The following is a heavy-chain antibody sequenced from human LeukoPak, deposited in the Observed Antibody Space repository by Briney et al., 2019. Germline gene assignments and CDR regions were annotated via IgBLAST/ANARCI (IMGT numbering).Heavy chain of an antibody. Sequence: ASVKVFCKVSGYTLTELSMHWVRQAPGKGLEWMGGFDPEDGETIYAQKFQGRVTMTEDTSTDTAYMELSSLRSEDTAVYYCATSGYYGSGSYLYWYFDLWGRGTLVTVFS. J-gene: IGHJ2*01. CDR1: GYTLTELS. V-gene: IGHV1-24*01. CDR2: FDPEDGET. D-gene: IGHD3-10*01. CDR3: ATSGYYGSGSYLYWYFDL.